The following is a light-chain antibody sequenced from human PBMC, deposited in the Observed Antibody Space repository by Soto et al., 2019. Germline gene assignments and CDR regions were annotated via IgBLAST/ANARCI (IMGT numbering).Light chain of an antibody. CDR2: DGS. Sequence: QSALTQPASVSGSPGQSITISCTGTSSDVGSYKLVSWYQQHPGKAPKLMIYDGSERTSGVSNRCTGSKSGNTAYLTLSGLQAEDEADYYCCSYAASSTSVVFGGGTKLPVL. V-gene: IGLV2-23*01. CDR3: CSYAASSTSVV. J-gene: IGLJ2*01. CDR1: SSDVGSYKL.